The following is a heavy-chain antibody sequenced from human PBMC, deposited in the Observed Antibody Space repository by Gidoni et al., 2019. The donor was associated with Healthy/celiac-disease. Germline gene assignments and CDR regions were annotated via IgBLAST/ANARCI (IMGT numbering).Heavy chain of an antibody. CDR1: GYTFTSYG. Sequence: QVQLVQSGAAVKKPGASVKVSCKASGYTFTSYGISWVRQAPGQGLEWMGWISAYNGNTNYAQKLQGRVTMTTDTSTSTAYMELRSLRSDDTAVYYCARDSEQHPLYCGGDCSKHDHFDYWGQGTLVTVSS. CDR2: ISAYNGNT. V-gene: IGHV1-18*01. CDR3: ARDSEQHPLYCGGDCSKHDHFDY. D-gene: IGHD2-21*02. J-gene: IGHJ4*02.